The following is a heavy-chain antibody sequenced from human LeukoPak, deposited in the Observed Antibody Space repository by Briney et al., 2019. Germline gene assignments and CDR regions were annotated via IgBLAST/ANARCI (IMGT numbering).Heavy chain of an antibody. V-gene: IGHV1-8*01. CDR1: GYTFTIYD. CDR3: ARFNGRGVSNDY. J-gene: IGHJ4*02. D-gene: IGHD3-10*01. CDR2: MNPNSGNT. Sequence: EASVTVSCKASGYTFTIYDINWVRQATGQGLEWMGWMNPNSGNTGYAQKFQGRVTMTRNTSISTAYMELSSLRSEDTAVYYCARFNGRGVSNDYWGQGTLVTVSS.